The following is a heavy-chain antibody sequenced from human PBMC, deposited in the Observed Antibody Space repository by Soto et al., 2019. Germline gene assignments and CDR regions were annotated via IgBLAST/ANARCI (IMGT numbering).Heavy chain of an antibody. CDR1: GFTFTNHW. J-gene: IGHJ5*02. CDR3: VRGVGSFDP. CDR2: INQDGSEK. V-gene: IGHV3-7*01. Sequence: EVQVVESGGGLVQPGASLRLSCATSGFTFTNHWMSWVRKAPGKGLEWVANINQDGSEKQYVDSVKGRFTISRDNAKTSVFLQMNSLRAEDTAVYHCVRGVGSFDPWGQGTPVTVSS. D-gene: IGHD2-2*01.